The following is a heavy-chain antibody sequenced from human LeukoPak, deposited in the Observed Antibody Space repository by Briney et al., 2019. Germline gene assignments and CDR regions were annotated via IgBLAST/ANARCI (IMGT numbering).Heavy chain of an antibody. CDR2: IYSGGST. CDR3: ARDPLYGGNNY. D-gene: IGHD4-23*01. Sequence: GGSLRLSCAAPGFTVSSNYMSWVRQAPGKGLEWVSVIYSGGSTYYADSVKGRFTISRDNSKNTLYLQMNSLRAEDTAVYYCARDPLYGGNNYWGQGTLVTVSS. V-gene: IGHV3-66*02. CDR1: GFTVSSNY. J-gene: IGHJ4*02.